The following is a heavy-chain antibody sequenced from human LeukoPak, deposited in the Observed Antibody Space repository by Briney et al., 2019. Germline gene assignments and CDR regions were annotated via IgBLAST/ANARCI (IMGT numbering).Heavy chain of an antibody. V-gene: IGHV3-23*01. J-gene: IGHJ4*02. Sequence: PGGSLRLSCAASGFTFSSYAMNWVRQAPGKGLEWISSISGSGDNTYYADSVKGRFTISRDNSKNTLYLQMNSLRAEDTAVYYCAKASAMIVVVSKHFDYWGQGTLVTVSS. CDR3: AKASAMIVVVSKHFDY. CDR2: ISGSGDNT. CDR1: GFTFSSYA. D-gene: IGHD3-22*01.